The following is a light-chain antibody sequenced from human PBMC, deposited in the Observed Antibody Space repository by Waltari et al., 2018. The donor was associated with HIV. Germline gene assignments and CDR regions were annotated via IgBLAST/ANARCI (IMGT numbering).Light chain of an antibody. J-gene: IGLJ3*02. Sequence: YVLPQPPSVSVAPNHTATLACIAANIGDRDVHWYRRRSGQAPELVIHDDRDRAPGIPGRITGSNSGDMATLTIASVEAGDEAVYYCQVWGATNDWVFGGGTKVTVL. V-gene: IGLV3-21*02. CDR1: NIGDRD. CDR2: DDR. CDR3: QVWGATNDWV.